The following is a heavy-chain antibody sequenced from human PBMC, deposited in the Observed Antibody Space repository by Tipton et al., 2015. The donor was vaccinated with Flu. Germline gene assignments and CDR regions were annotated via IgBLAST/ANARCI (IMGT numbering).Heavy chain of an antibody. Sequence: TLSLTCSVSGDSITNNLFYWGWIRQPPGRGPEWIGSIFYSGSTFYNASLKSRVNVDVDTSNNQFSLRLSSMTAADTAVYYCVRHYFSSTGWYYFESWGQGTLVTVSS. CDR1: GDSITNNLFY. D-gene: IGHD6-19*01. J-gene: IGHJ4*02. CDR2: IFYSGST. V-gene: IGHV4-39*01. CDR3: VRHYFSSTGWYYFES.